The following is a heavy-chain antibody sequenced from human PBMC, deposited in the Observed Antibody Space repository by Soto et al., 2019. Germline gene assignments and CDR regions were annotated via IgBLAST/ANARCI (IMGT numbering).Heavy chain of an antibody. D-gene: IGHD6-19*01. V-gene: IGHV3-23*01. CDR1: GFTFSSYA. CDR3: ANRDPVKAVAGDNWYFDL. J-gene: IGHJ2*01. CDR2: ISGSGGST. Sequence: EVQLLESGGGLVQPGGSLRLSCAASGFTFSSYAMSWVRQAPGKGLEWVSAISGSGGSTYYADSVKGRFTISRDNYKNTLYLQMNSLRAEDTAVYYCANRDPVKAVAGDNWYFDLWGRGTLVTVSS.